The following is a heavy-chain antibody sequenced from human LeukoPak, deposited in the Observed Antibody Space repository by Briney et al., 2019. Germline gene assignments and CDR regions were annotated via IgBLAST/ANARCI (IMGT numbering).Heavy chain of an antibody. V-gene: IGHV4-39*01. CDR2: IYYSGSS. J-gene: IGHJ4*02. CDR1: GGSISSSTNH. D-gene: IGHD6-13*01. Sequence: SETLSLTCTVSGGSISSSTNHWGWIRQPPGKGLEWIGSIYYSGSSYYNPSLKSRVTISVDTSKNQFSLKLSSVTAADTAVYYCARGWGQLATKKPFDYWGQGTLVTVSS. CDR3: ARGWGQLATKKPFDY.